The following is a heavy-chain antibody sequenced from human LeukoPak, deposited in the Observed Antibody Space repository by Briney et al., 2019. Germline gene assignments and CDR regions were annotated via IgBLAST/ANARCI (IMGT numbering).Heavy chain of an antibody. CDR3: ARDYGYRGYYMDV. CDR2: IYYSGST. CDR1: GGSISSGGYY. Sequence: SRTLSLTCTVSGGSISSGGYYWSWIRQHPGKGLEWIGYIYYSGSTYYNPSLKSRVTISVDTSKNQFSLKPSSVTAADTAVYYCARDYGYRGYYMDVWGKGTTVTVSS. J-gene: IGHJ6*03. V-gene: IGHV4-31*03. D-gene: IGHD5-18*01.